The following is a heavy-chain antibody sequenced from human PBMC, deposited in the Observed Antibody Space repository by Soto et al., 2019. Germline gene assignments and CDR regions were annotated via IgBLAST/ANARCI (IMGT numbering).Heavy chain of an antibody. J-gene: IGHJ6*01. CDR1: GFTFSSYE. CDR3: ARDLLHYDFWSGYSAYFYYGMAV. V-gene: IGHV3-48*03. CDR2: ISDSGGTV. D-gene: IGHD3-3*01. Sequence: GGSLRLSCAASGFTFSSYEMNWVRQAPGQGLEWVSYISDSGGTVYYADSVKGRFTVSRDNAQNSVYLQMNSLRTEDTAVYYCARDLLHYDFWSGYSAYFYYGMAVWGPGTTVTVSA.